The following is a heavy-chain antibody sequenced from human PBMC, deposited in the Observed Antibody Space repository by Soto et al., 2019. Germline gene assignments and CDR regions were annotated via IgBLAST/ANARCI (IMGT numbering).Heavy chain of an antibody. CDR3: ARGYVDTAMVPDY. CDR1: GGSISSGDYY. Sequence: SETLSLTCTVSGGSISSGDYYWSWIRQPPGKGLEWIGYIYYSGSTYYNPSLKSRVTISVDTSKNQFSLKLSSVTAADTAVYYCARGYVDTAMVPDYWGQGTLVTVSS. V-gene: IGHV4-30-4*01. J-gene: IGHJ4*02. D-gene: IGHD5-18*01. CDR2: IYYSGST.